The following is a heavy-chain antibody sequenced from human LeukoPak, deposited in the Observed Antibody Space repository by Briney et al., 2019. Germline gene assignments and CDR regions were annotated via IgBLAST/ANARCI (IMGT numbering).Heavy chain of an antibody. J-gene: IGHJ4*02. CDR1: GFTFSSYG. Sequence: GGSLRLSCAASGFTFSSYGMHWVRQAPGKGLEWVAVISYDGSNKYYADSVKGRFTISRDNSKNTLYLQMNSLGAEDTAVYYCAKDSPITTIDYWGQGTLVTVSS. CDR3: AKDSPITTIDY. D-gene: IGHD1-14*01. V-gene: IGHV3-30*18. CDR2: ISYDGSNK.